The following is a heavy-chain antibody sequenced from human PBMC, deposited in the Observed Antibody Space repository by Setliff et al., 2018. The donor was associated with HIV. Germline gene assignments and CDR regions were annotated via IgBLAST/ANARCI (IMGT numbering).Heavy chain of an antibody. CDR1: GGSISSSSYY. CDR2: IYYSGST. CDR3: ARPYYGSGSYCTSSSCQGGCFDP. V-gene: IGHV4-39*01. J-gene: IGHJ5*02. Sequence: SETLSLTCTVSGGSISSSSYYWGWIRQPPGKGLEWIGSIYYSGSTYYNPSLKSRVTISVDTSKNQFSLKLSSVPAADTAVYYCARPYYGSGSYCTSSSCQGGCFDPWGQGALVTVSS. D-gene: IGHD3-10*01.